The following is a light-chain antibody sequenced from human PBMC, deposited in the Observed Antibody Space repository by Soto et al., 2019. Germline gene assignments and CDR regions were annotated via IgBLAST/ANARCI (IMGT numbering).Light chain of an antibody. CDR2: AAS. J-gene: IGKJ4*01. CDR1: QGISSY. V-gene: IGKV1-9*01. Sequence: QLTQSPSSLSASVGDRVTITCWASQGISSYLAWYQQKPGKVPKLLISAASTLESGVPLRFSGGGFGTDFTLTISSLQPEDFATYYCQQLYRYPLSFGGGTKVEIK. CDR3: QQLYRYPLS.